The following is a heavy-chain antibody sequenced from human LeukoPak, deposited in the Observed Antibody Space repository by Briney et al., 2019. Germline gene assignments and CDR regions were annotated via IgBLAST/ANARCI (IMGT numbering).Heavy chain of an antibody. Sequence: GGSLRLSCAASGFTFSNHAMSWVRQAPGKGLEWVSTVSGSGGSTNYADSVKGRFTISRDNAKNSLHLQINSLRAEDTAVYYCAKSGNRRCSGGSCYPYYFDYWGQGTLVTVSS. CDR3: AKSGNRRCSGGSCYPYYFDY. CDR1: GFTFSNHA. V-gene: IGHV3-23*01. CDR2: VSGSGGST. D-gene: IGHD2-15*01. J-gene: IGHJ4*02.